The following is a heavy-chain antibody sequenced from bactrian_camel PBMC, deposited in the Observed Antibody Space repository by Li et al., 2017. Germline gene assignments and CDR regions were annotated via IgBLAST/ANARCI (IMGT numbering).Heavy chain of an antibody. D-gene: IGHD2*01. J-gene: IGHJ4*01. Sequence: VQLVESGGGSVQAGGSLRLSCAASAYTGGPFYMAYFRQAPGKEREGVATITTGTGNTEYADSVKGRFTISRDNAKSSVYLQMNSLKLEDTAMYYCAADFGPYCSGPYLARRANFEGQGTQVTVS. CDR2: ITTGTGNT. CDR1: AYTGGPFY. V-gene: IGHV3S40*01.